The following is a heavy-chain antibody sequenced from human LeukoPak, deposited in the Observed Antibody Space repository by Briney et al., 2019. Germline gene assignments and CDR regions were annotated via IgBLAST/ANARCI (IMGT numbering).Heavy chain of an antibody. D-gene: IGHD3-10*01. CDR2: IYPGDSDT. Sequence: GESLKISCKDSGYSFTSYWIGWVRQMPGKGLEWMGIIYPGDSDTRYSPSFQGQVTISADKSISTAYLQWSSLKASDTAMYYCARVYYGSGSYEYNWFDPWGQGTLVTVSS. CDR3: ARVYYGSGSYEYNWFDP. V-gene: IGHV5-51*01. J-gene: IGHJ5*02. CDR1: GYSFTSYW.